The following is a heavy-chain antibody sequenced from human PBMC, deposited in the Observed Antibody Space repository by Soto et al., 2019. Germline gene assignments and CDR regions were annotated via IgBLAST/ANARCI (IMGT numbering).Heavy chain of an antibody. CDR2: IRGSGSTK. J-gene: IGHJ4*02. CDR3: AKDRSRSYGSGYPLWYFDS. CDR1: GFTFSTCA. V-gene: IGHV3-23*01. Sequence: PGGSLRLSCPATGFTFSTCAMNWVRQAPGKGLEWVSTIRGSGSTKYYADSVKGRFTISRDNFKNTLYLQMNSLRVEDTAVYYCAKDRSRSYGSGYPLWYFDSWGQGTLVTVSS. D-gene: IGHD3-22*01.